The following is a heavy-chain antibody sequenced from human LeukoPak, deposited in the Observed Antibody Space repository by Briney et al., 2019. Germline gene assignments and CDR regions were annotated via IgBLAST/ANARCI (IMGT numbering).Heavy chain of an antibody. D-gene: IGHD3-10*01. CDR2: INHSGST. CDR3: ARRYYGSGLKFDY. CDR1: GGSFSGYN. J-gene: IGHJ4*02. V-gene: IGHV4-34*01. Sequence: PSETLSLTCAVYGGSFSGYNWSWIRQPPGKGLEWIGEINHSGSTNYNPSLKSRVTISVDTSKNQFSLKLSSVTAADTAVYYCARRYYGSGLKFDYWGQGTLVTVSS.